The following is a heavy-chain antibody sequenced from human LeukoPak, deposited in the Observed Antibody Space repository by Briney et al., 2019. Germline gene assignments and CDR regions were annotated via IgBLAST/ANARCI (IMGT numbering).Heavy chain of an antibody. Sequence: GGSLRLSCAASGFTFSSYGMSWVRQAPGKGLEWVSGISGSGGSTYYADSVKGRFTISRDSSKNTLYLQMNSLRAEDTAVYYCARSYAIDAFDIWGQGTMVTVSS. CDR2: ISGSGGST. V-gene: IGHV3-23*01. J-gene: IGHJ3*02. CDR1: GFTFSSYG. D-gene: IGHD2-2*01. CDR3: ARSYAIDAFDI.